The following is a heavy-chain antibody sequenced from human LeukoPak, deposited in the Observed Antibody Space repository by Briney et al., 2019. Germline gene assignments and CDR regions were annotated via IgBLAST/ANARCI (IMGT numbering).Heavy chain of an antibody. Sequence: XSVKVSCKASGYTFTGYYMHWVRQAPGQGLEWMGWINANSGGTNYEQKFHGRVTMTRETSISTAYMELSRVTSDDTAVYYCARDFGAHLGGSWYWFDSWGQGTLVTVSS. CDR2: INANSGGT. D-gene: IGHD2-15*01. J-gene: IGHJ5*01. CDR1: GYTFTGYY. CDR3: ARDFGAHLGGSWYWFDS. V-gene: IGHV1-2*02.